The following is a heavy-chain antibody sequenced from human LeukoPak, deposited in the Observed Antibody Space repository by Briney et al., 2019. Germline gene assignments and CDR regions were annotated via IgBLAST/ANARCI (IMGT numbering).Heavy chain of an antibody. J-gene: IGHJ4*02. D-gene: IGHD3-22*01. CDR2: IYYSGST. CDR1: GGSVSSGDYY. CDR3: ARSYDSSGYYPHY. V-gene: IGHV4-31*03. Sequence: SQTLSLTCTVSGGSVSSGDYYWSWIRQHPGKGLEWIGYIYYSGSTYYNPSLKSRVTISVDTSKNQFSLKLSSVTAADTAVYYCARSYDSSGYYPHYWGQGTLVTVSS.